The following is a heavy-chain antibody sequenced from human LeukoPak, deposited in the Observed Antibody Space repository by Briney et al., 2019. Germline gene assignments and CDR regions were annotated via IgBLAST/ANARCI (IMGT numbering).Heavy chain of an antibody. CDR3: ARGVRIAVAGNIDY. CDR2: TNWNGGST. Sequence: GGSLRLSCAASGFTFDDYGMSWVRQAPGKGLEWVSGTNWNGGSTGYADSVKGRFTISRDNSKNTLYLQMNSLRAEDTAVYYCARGVRIAVAGNIDYWGQRTLVTVSS. CDR1: GFTFDDYG. J-gene: IGHJ4*02. D-gene: IGHD6-19*01. V-gene: IGHV3-20*04.